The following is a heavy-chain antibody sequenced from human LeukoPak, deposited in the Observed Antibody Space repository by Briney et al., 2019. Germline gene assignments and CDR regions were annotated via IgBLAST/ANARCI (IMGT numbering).Heavy chain of an antibody. J-gene: IGHJ4*02. D-gene: IGHD2-15*01. Sequence: GESLKISCAASGFTFSDYYMSWIRQAPGKGLEWVSYISSSGSTTFYADSLKGRFTMSRDNAKKSLSLQVNSLRAEDTAVYYCARIYRSGGSIDYWGQGTLVTVSS. V-gene: IGHV3-11*04. CDR3: ARIYRSGGSIDY. CDR1: GFTFSDYY. CDR2: ISSSGSTT.